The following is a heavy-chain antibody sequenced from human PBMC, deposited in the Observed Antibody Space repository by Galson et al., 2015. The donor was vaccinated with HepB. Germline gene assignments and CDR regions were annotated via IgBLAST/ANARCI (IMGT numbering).Heavy chain of an antibody. Sequence: SLRLSCAASGFTFSNYWMHWVRQAPGKGLVWVSRINSGGAFINYAGPPEGRFTLFPNNPQNTPYLQVNSPRAEDTALYYCARTRGAAAGIFDYWGQGSLVTVSS. D-gene: IGHD6-13*01. V-gene: IGHV3-74*01. CDR2: INSGGAFI. CDR3: ARTRGAAAGIFDY. CDR1: GFTFSNYW. J-gene: IGHJ4*02.